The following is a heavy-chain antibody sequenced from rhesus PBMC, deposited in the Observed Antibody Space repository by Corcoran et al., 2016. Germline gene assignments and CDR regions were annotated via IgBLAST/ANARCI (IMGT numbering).Heavy chain of an antibody. CDR1: GGSFSSYW. V-gene: IGHV4-80*01. Sequence: QVQLQESGPGLVKPSETLSLTCAVSGGSFSSYWWRWIRQPPGKGLEWIREINGNSGTTNYNPSLKSRVTISKDASKNQFSLKLSSVTAADTAVYYCVTQNSLDVWGRGVLVTVSS. D-gene: IGHD2-15*01. J-gene: IGHJ5-2*02. CDR3: VTQNSLDV. CDR2: INGNSGTT.